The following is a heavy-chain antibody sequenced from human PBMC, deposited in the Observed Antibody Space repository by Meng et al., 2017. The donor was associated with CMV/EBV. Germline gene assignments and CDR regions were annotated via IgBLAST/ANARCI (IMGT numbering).Heavy chain of an antibody. CDR3: ARDRSSVDFWSGYYAYYYGMDV. Sequence: GGSLILFCAASGFTFSRYSMTWVRQAPGKGLEWVSSISSSSSYIDYADSVKGRFTISRDNAKNSLYLQMNSLRTEDTAVYYCARDRSSVDFWSGYYAYYYGMDVWGQGITVTVSS. CDR1: GFTFSRYS. D-gene: IGHD3-3*01. V-gene: IGHV3-21*01. CDR2: ISSSSSYI. J-gene: IGHJ6*02.